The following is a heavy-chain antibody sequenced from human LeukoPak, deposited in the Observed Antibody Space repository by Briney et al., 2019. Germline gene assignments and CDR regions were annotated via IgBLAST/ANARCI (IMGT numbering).Heavy chain of an antibody. CDR1: GFTFSNYG. CDR3: AKDRAWLRFWS. D-gene: IGHD5-12*01. Sequence: PGGTLRLSCAASGFTFSNYGMSWVRQAPGKGLEWVSDISPNGDITYYADSVKGRFTISRDNSKNTLYLEVNSLRAEDTGVFYLAKDRAWLRFWSWGQGTLVTVSS. V-gene: IGHV3-23*01. CDR2: ISPNGDIT. J-gene: IGHJ4*02.